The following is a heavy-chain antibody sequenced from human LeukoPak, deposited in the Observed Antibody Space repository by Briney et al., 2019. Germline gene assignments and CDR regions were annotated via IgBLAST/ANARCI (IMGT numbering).Heavy chain of an antibody. CDR2: FNPNSGGT. Sequence: ASVKVSCKASGYTFTGYYMHWVRQAPGQGLEWMGRFNPNSGGTNYAQKFQGRVTMTRDTSISTAYMELSRLRSDDTAVYYCARTENGSYMEYWGQGTLVTVSS. CDR1: GYTFTGYY. CDR3: ARTENGSYMEY. V-gene: IGHV1-2*06. D-gene: IGHD1-26*01. J-gene: IGHJ4*02.